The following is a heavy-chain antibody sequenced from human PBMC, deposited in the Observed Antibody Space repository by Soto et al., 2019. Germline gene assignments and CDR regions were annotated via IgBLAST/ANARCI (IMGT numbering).Heavy chain of an antibody. D-gene: IGHD6-19*01. V-gene: IGHV4-39*01. Sequence: PSETLSLTCSVSGGSINSSSYFWGWVRQPPGKGLEGIGSIYYSGSTYYNPSLRSRVTISVDTSKNQFSLKLSSVTAADTAVFYCARHYSSGSRNWFDPGGQGTLVTVYS. CDR1: GGSINSSSYF. J-gene: IGHJ5*02. CDR2: IYYSGST. CDR3: ARHYSSGSRNWFDP.